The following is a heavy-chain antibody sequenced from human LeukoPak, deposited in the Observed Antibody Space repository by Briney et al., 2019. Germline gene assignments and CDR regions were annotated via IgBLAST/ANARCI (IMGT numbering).Heavy chain of an antibody. V-gene: IGHV1-18*01. CDR2: ISAYNGNT. D-gene: IGHD4-17*01. J-gene: IGHJ4*02. Sequence: EASVKVSCKASGYTFTSYGISWVRQAPGQGLEWMGWISAYNGNTNYARKLQGRVTMTTDTSTSTACMELRSLRSDDTAVYYCARTDYGDSSDYWGQGTLVTVSS. CDR3: ARTDYGDSSDY. CDR1: GYTFTSYG.